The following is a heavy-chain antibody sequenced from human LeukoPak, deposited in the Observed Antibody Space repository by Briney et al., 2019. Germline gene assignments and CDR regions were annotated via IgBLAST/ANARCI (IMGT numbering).Heavy chain of an antibody. CDR3: ARYDILTGGIYYYYGMDV. CDR2: MNPNSGNT. J-gene: IGHJ6*02. D-gene: IGHD3-9*01. CDR1: GYTFISYD. Sequence: ASVKVSCKASGYTFISYDINWVRQATGQGLECMGWMNPNSGNTGYAQKFQGRVTMTRNTSISTAYMELSSLRSEDTAVYYCARYDILTGGIYYYYGMDVWGQGTTVTVSS. V-gene: IGHV1-8*01.